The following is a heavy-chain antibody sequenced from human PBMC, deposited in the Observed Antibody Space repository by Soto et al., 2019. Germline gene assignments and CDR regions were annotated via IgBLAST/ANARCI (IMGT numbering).Heavy chain of an antibody. Sequence: ASVKVSCKASGYTFTSYYMHWVRQAPGQGLEWMGIINPSGGSTSYAQKFQGRVTMTRNTSTSTAYMELSSLRSEDTAVYYCAREHYGNSAWFDPWGQGTLVTVSS. CDR1: GYTFTSYY. CDR2: INPSGGST. CDR3: AREHYGNSAWFDP. J-gene: IGHJ5*02. V-gene: IGHV1-46*01. D-gene: IGHD3-10*01.